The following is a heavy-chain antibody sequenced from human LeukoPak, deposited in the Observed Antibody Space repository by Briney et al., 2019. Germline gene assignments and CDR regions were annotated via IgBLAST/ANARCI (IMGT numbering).Heavy chain of an antibody. D-gene: IGHD3-3*01. V-gene: IGHV4-39*01. CDR3: ASYYDFWSGRGYFQH. J-gene: IGHJ1*01. CDR1: GGSISSSSYY. CDR2: IYYSGST. Sequence: PSETLSLTCTVSGGSISSSSYYWGWIRQPPGKGLEWIGSIYYSGSTYYNPSLKSRVAISVDTPKNQFSLKLSSVTAADTAVYYCASYYDFWSGRGYFQHWGQGTLVTVSS.